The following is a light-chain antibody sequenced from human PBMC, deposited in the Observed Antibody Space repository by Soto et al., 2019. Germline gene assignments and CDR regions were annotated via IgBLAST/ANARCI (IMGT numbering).Light chain of an antibody. CDR3: TSWTTSTTMK. Sequence: QSALTQPASVSGSPGQSITISCTGTSSVVGAYNYVSWYQQHPGKAPKLMIYDVNIRPSGVSNRFSGSKSGNTASLTISGLQAEDEADYYCTSWTTSTTMKFGGGTKVTVL. J-gene: IGLJ2*01. CDR1: SSVVGAYNY. V-gene: IGLV2-14*01. CDR2: DVN.